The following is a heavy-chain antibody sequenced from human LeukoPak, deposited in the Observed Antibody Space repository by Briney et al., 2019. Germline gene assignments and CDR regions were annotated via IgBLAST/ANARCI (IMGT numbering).Heavy chain of an antibody. V-gene: IGHV1-69*13. CDR1: GGTFSSYA. CDR2: IIPIFGTA. J-gene: IGHJ6*02. D-gene: IGHD1-1*01. Sequence: SVKVSCKASGGTFSSYAIGWVRQAPGQGLEWMGGIIPIFGTANYAQKFQGRVTITADESTSTAYMELSSLRSEDTAVYYCASGFNWNMLRTLVYYYYGMDVWGQGTTVTVS. CDR3: ASGFNWNMLRTLVYYYYGMDV.